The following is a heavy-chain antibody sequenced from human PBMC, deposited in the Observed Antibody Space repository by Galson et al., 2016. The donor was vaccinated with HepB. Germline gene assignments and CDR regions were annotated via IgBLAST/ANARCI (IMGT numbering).Heavy chain of an antibody. CDR2: IKTKTEGGTT. Sequence: SLRLSCAASGITFSDVWMSWVRQAPGKGLEWVGRIKTKTEGGTTDYAAPVKGRFTIARDDSKNTLYLQMNSLKTEDTAVYYCTTDSHINMIVGGYWGQGTLVIVSS. CDR3: TTDSHINMIVGGY. D-gene: IGHD3-22*01. CDR1: GITFSDVW. J-gene: IGHJ4*02. V-gene: IGHV3-15*01.